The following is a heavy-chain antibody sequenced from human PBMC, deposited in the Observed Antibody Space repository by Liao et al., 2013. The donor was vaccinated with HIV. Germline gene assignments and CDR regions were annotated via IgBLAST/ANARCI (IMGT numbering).Heavy chain of an antibody. V-gene: IGHV4-59*12. Sequence: QVQLQESGPGLVKPSETLSLTCTVSGGFISSYYWSWIRQPPGKGLEWIGYISYSGSTNYNPSLKSRVTISVDTSKNQFSLKLSSVTAADTAVYYCARGRYDFWSGYSLHAFDIWGQGTMVTVSS. CDR1: GGFISSYY. J-gene: IGHJ3*02. CDR2: ISYSGST. CDR3: ARGRYDFWSGYSLHAFDI. D-gene: IGHD3-3*01.